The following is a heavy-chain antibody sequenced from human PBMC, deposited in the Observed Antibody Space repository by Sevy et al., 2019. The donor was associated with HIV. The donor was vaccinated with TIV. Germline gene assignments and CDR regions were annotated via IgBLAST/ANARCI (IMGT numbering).Heavy chain of an antibody. Sequence: SETLSLTCTVSGGSISSYYWSWIRQPPGKGLEWIGYIYYSGSTNYNPSLKSRVTISVDTSKNQFSLKLSSVTAADPAVYYCARVGIAVAGTSSMDVWGQGTTVTVSS. CDR1: GGSISSYY. CDR3: ARVGIAVAGTSSMDV. CDR2: IYYSGST. J-gene: IGHJ6*02. D-gene: IGHD6-19*01. V-gene: IGHV4-59*01.